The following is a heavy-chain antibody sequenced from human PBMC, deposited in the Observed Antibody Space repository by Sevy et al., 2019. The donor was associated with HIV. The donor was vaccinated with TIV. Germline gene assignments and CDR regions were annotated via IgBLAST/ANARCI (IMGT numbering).Heavy chain of an antibody. CDR2: IWSDGAYQ. J-gene: IGHJ4*02. Sequence: SLKISCAATGFTFSNYAMHWVRQAPGKGMKSVAIIWSDGAYQYHGYSVKGRFTISRDNSKNTLYLQMNNVRVEDTAMYYCARGRYYYDNAAYYALDSWGQGTLVTVSS. CDR3: ARGRYYYDNAAYYALDS. CDR1: GFTFSNYA. V-gene: IGHV3-33*01. D-gene: IGHD3-22*01.